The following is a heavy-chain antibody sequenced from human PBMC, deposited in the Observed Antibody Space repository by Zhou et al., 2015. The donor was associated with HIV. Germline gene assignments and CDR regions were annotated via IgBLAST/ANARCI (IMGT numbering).Heavy chain of an antibody. J-gene: IGHJ4*02. CDR1: GFDFSPYT. CDR3: GRDRGWNVIDY. V-gene: IGHV3-21*02. CDR2: INWNGGTI. Sequence: EVQLVESGGGLVNPGGSLRLSCAASGFDFSPYTINWIRQSPGKGLEWVSRINWNGGTITYADSVKGRFTISRDNAKNTLYLQMNSLRAEDTAVYYCGRDRGWNVIDYWGQGTLVTVSS. D-gene: IGHD1-1*01.